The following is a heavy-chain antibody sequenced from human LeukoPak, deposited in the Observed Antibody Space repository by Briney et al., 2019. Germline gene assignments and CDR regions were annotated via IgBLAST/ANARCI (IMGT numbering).Heavy chain of an antibody. CDR1: GFTFSSYG. CDR3: AKDSGYDQYYFDY. CDR2: ISYDGSNK. Sequence: PGRSLRLSCAASGFTFSSYGMHWVRQAPGKGLEWVAVISYDGSNKYYADSVKGRFTISRDNSKNTLYLQMNSLRAEDTAVYYCAKDSGYDQYYFDYWGQGTLVTVSS. J-gene: IGHJ4*02. V-gene: IGHV3-30*18. D-gene: IGHD5-12*01.